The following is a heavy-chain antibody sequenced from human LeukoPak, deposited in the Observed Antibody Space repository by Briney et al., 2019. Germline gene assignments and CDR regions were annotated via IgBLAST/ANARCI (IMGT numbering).Heavy chain of an antibody. V-gene: IGHV4-59*01. CDR3: ARDNRWFGEYGFDP. CDR1: GGSISSYY. Sequence: SETLSLTCTVSGGSISSYYWSWIRQPPGKGLEWIGYIYYSGSTNYNPSLKSQVTISVDTSKNQFSLKLSSVTAADTAVYYCARDNRWFGEYGFDPWGQGTLVTVSS. D-gene: IGHD3-10*01. J-gene: IGHJ5*02. CDR2: IYYSGST.